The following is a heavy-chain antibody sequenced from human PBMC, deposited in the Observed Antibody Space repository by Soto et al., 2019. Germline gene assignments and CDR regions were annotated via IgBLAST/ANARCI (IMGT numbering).Heavy chain of an antibody. V-gene: IGHV5-10-1*04. D-gene: IGHD3-22*01. CDR1: GYRFTSYW. J-gene: IGHJ4*02. CDR3: VRPDSSGYYVY. Sequence: ESLKSSGKGSGYRFTSYWISWVRQMPGKGLEWMGRIDPSDSYTNYSPSFQGQVTISADKSISTAYLQWSSLKASDTAMYYCVRPDSSGYYVYWGQGTLVTVSS. CDR2: IDPSDSYT.